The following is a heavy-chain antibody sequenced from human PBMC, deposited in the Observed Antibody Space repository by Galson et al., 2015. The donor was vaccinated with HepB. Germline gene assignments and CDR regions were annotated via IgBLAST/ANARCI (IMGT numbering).Heavy chain of an antibody. CDR2: ISYDGSNK. Sequence: SLRLSCAASGFTFSSYGMHWVRQAPGKGLEWVAVISYDGSNKYYADSVKGRFTISRDNSKNTLYLQMNSLRAEDTAVYYCAKDWAQGTILPGYWGQGTLVTVSS. CDR3: AKDWAQGTILPGY. D-gene: IGHD3-9*01. J-gene: IGHJ4*02. CDR1: GFTFSSYG. V-gene: IGHV3-30*18.